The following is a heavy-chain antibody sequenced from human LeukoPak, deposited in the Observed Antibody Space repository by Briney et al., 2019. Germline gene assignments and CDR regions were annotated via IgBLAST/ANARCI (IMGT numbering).Heavy chain of an antibody. CDR2: INPSGGST. CDR1: EYTFTSYY. CDR3: ARDRLGIAAAGTLGSYYYGMDV. J-gene: IGHJ6*02. D-gene: IGHD6-13*01. Sequence: ASVKVSCKASEYTFTSYYMHWVRQAPGQGLEWMGIINPSGGSTSYAQKFQGRVTMTRDTSTSTVYMELSSLRSEDTAVYYCARDRLGIAAAGTLGSYYYGMDVWGQGTTVTVSS. V-gene: IGHV1-46*01.